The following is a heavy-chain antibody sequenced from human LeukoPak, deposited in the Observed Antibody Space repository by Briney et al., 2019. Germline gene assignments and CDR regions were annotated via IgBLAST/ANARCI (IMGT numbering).Heavy chain of an antibody. Sequence: GGSLRLSCAVSGFTISNTEMSWLRQVPGKGPEWVLVSYSGGTTYYADSVKGRFTVSRDTSKNTLYLQMNSLRVEDTAVYHCRGWLGSFDVWGQGTMVTVSS. V-gene: IGHV3-53*01. CDR2: SYSGGTT. CDR1: GFTISNTE. J-gene: IGHJ3*01. D-gene: IGHD6-19*01. CDR3: RGWLGSFDV.